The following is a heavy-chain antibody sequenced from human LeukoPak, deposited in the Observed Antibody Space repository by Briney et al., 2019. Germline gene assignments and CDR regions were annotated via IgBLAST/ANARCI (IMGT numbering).Heavy chain of an antibody. V-gene: IGHV4-34*01. CDR1: GGSFSGYY. Sequence: PSETLSLTCAVYGGSFSGYYWSWIRQPPGKWLEWIGEINHSGSTDYNPSLKSRVTVSVDTSKIQFSLKLSSVTAADTAVYYCARTLDTSGYYRNFDYWGQGTLVTVSS. D-gene: IGHD3-22*01. CDR2: INHSGST. CDR3: ARTLDTSGYYRNFDY. J-gene: IGHJ4*02.